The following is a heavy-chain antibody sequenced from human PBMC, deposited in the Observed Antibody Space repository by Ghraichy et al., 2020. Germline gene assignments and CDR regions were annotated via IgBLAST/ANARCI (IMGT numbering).Heavy chain of an antibody. CDR2: VDHSGST. V-gene: IGHV4-34*01. CDR3: AREVKSSSWQIDY. Sequence: SETLSLTCAVYGGSFSGYYWSWIPQPPGKGLEWIGEVDHSGSTNYNPSLKSRVSISVDTSNNQFFLKLNSVTAADTAVYYCAREVKSSSWQIDYWGQGALVTVSS. D-gene: IGHD6-13*01. J-gene: IGHJ4*02. CDR1: GGSFSGYY.